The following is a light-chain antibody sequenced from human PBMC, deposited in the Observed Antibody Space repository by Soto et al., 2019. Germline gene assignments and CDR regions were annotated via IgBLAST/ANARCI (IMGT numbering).Light chain of an antibody. CDR1: SSDVGGYNY. V-gene: IGLV2-14*01. Sequence: ALTQPASVSGSPGQSITISCTGTSSDVGGYNYVSRYQQHPGKAPKLMIYEVSNRPSGVSNRFSGSKSGNTASLTISGLQAEDEADYYCSSYTSSSTFYVFGTGTKVTVL. J-gene: IGLJ1*01. CDR2: EVS. CDR3: SSYTSSSTFYV.